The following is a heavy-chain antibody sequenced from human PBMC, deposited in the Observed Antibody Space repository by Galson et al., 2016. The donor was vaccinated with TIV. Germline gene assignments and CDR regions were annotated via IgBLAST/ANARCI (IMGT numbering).Heavy chain of an antibody. CDR3: VREGSTVTMHHYFGMDV. CDR1: GYSIKSGYY. Sequence: SETLSLTCAVSGYSIKSGYYWGWIRQPPGKGPQWIGSIYESGTTYYNPSLKSRLTMSVDTSKNQFSLKLSSVSAADTAVYYCVREGSTVTMHHYFGMDVWGQGTSVTVSS. D-gene: IGHD4-17*01. V-gene: IGHV4-38-2*02. CDR2: IYESGTT. J-gene: IGHJ6*02.